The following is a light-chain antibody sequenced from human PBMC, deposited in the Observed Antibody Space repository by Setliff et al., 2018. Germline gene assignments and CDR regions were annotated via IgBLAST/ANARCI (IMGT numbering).Light chain of an antibody. CDR1: NSYVGSYHV. J-gene: IGLJ1*01. CDR3: SSYSNSSILV. V-gene: IGLV2-14*02. CDR2: EVT. Sequence: QSALTQPASVSGSPGQSITISCTGTNSYVGSYHVVSWYQQHPGKAPKLMIYEVTYRPSGVSNRFSGSKSGNTASLTISGLQAEDEADYYCSSYSNSSILVFGTGTRSPS.